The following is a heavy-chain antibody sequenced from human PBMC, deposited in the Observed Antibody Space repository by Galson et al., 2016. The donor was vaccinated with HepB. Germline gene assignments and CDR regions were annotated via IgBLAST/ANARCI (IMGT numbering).Heavy chain of an antibody. V-gene: IGHV3-30-3*01. CDR2: TDGTNK. D-gene: IGHD1-26*01. Sequence: SLRLSCAVSGFTFSNYAMHWVRQAPGKGLGWVAVTDGTNKYYADSVKGRFTISRDDSKSTLYLQMDRLRAEDTAVYYCATDPIVGVPDYFDYWGQGTLVTGSS. CDR1: GFTFSNYA. CDR3: ATDPIVGVPDYFDY. J-gene: IGHJ4*02.